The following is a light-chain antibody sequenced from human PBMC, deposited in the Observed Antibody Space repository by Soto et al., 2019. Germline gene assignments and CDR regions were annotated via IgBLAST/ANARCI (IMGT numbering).Light chain of an antibody. CDR3: QQYNNWPVT. CDR1: QSVSSD. V-gene: IGKV3-15*01. J-gene: IGKJ3*01. Sequence: EIVMTQSPATLSVSPGERATLSCRASQSVSSDLAWYQQKPGQAPRLLIYGASTRATGIAVRFSGSGSVTEFTLTISSLQSEDFAVYYCQQYNNWPVTFGPGTKVDIK. CDR2: GAS.